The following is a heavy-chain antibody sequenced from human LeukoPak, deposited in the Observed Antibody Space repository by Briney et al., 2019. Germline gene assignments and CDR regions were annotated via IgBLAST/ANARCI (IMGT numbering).Heavy chain of an antibody. CDR2: INHSGST. J-gene: IGHJ4*02. CDR3: ATSITGTLFDY. V-gene: IGHV4-34*01. Sequence: SETLSLTCAVYGGSFSGYYWSWIRQPPGKGLEWIGEINHSGSTNYNPSLKSRVTISVDTSKTQFSLKLSSVTAADTAVYYCATSITGTLFDYWGQGTLVTVSS. D-gene: IGHD1-20*01. CDR1: GGSFSGYY.